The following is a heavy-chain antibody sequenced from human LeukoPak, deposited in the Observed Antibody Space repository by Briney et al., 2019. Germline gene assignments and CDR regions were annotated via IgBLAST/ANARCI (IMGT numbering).Heavy chain of an antibody. CDR2: ISAYNGNT. J-gene: IGHJ5*02. D-gene: IGHD3-22*01. Sequence: ASVKVSCKASGYTFTSYGISWVRQAPGQGLEWMAWISAYNGNTNYVQKLQGRVTMTTDTSTSTAYMELRSLRFDDTAVYYCARARYYYDSSGSLGWFDPWGQGTLVTVSS. CDR3: ARARYYYDSSGSLGWFDP. CDR1: GYTFTSYG. V-gene: IGHV1-18*01.